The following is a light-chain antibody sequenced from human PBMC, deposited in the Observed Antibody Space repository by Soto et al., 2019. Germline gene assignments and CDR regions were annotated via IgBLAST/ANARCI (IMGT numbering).Light chain of an antibody. Sequence: DIQMTQSPSTLSASVGDRVTITCRASQSINSWLAWYQQKPGKAPKLLIQKASSLESGVPSRFSGSASGTEFTLTISSRQPDDFATYYCQQYNTYSRTFGQGTKVEIK. CDR2: KAS. V-gene: IGKV1-5*03. J-gene: IGKJ1*01. CDR1: QSINSW. CDR3: QQYNTYSRT.